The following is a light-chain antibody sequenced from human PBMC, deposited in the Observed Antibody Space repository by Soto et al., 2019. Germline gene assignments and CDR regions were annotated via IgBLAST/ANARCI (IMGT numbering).Light chain of an antibody. CDR3: QQYDTLPIT. CDR2: GAS. CDR1: QTLLANSNNKNY. J-gene: IGKJ5*01. Sequence: DIVITQSPDSLAASLGEGATVTCKSSQTLLANSNNKNYLAWYQQKPGQPPKRIIYGASTRESGVPDRFSGSWSGTDCTLTISSLQAEDVAVYYCQQYDTLPITLGQGTRLEIK. V-gene: IGKV4-1*01.